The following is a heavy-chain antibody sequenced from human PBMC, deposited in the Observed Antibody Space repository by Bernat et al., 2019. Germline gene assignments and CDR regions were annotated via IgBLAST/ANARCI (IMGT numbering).Heavy chain of an antibody. Sequence: QVQLQESGPGLVKPSQTLSLTCTVSGGSISSGDYYWSWVRQPPGKGLEWIGYIRYSGSTYYNPSLKSRVTISIDTSKRQFSLRLSSVTAADTALYYCTRYGLGPHLWGQGTLVTVSS. D-gene: IGHD3-16*01. CDR1: GGSISSGDYY. J-gene: IGHJ4*02. CDR3: TRYGLGPHL. CDR2: IRYSGST. V-gene: IGHV4-30-4*01.